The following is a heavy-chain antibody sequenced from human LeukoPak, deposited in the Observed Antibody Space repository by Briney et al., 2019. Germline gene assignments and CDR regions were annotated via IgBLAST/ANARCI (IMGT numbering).Heavy chain of an antibody. CDR3: ARDPGPYCTTTSCYVDY. CDR2: IYYSGYT. V-gene: IGHV4-59*01. Sequence: SETLSLTCTVSGASISSYYWSWIRQPPGKGLEWIGCIYYSGYTNYNPSLKSRVTMSVDTSKNQFSLKVSAVTTADTAVYYCARDPGPYCTTTSCYVDYWGRGTLVTVSS. D-gene: IGHD2-2*01. J-gene: IGHJ4*02. CDR1: GASISSYY.